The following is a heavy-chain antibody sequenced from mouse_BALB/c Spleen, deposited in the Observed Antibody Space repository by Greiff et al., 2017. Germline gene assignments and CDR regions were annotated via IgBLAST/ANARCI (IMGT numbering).Heavy chain of an antibody. J-gene: IGHJ2*01. Sequence: DVKLVESGGGLVQPGGSRKLSCAASGFTFSSTGMHWVRQAPEKGLEWVAYISSGSSTIYYADTVKGRFTISRDNPKNTLFLQMTSLRSEDTAMYYCARQIYYGNYFDYWGQGTTLTVSS. CDR2: ISSGSSTI. V-gene: IGHV5-17*02. D-gene: IGHD2-1*01. CDR1: GFTFSSTG. CDR3: ARQIYYGNYFDY.